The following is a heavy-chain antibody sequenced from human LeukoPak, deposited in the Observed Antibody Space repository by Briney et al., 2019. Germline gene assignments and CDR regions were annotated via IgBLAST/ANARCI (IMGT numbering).Heavy chain of an antibody. CDR2: IYKSGST. V-gene: IGHV4-59*08. J-gene: IGHJ6*02. CDR3: ARHLADCDGDCYIPNYFYGMDV. CDR1: GGSISGNA. D-gene: IGHD2-21*02. Sequence: PSETLSLTCTVSGGSISGNAWSWIRQTPEKGLEWIGYIYKSGSTKYNPSLKGRVTISPDTSKNQFSLKLRSVAAADTAVYYCARHLADCDGDCYIPNYFYGMDVWGQGTAVTVSS.